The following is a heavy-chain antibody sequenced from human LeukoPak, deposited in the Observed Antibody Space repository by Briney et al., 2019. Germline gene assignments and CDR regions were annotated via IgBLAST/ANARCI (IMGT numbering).Heavy chain of an antibody. CDR1: GGSISSSSYY. D-gene: IGHD3-10*01. V-gene: IGHV4-39*07. CDR3: AREGSHYYGSGSYYNVPRFDY. CDR2: IYYSGST. Sequence: SETLSLTCTVSGGSISSSSYYWGWIRQPPGKGLEWIGGIYYSGSTYYNPSLKSRVTISVDTSKNQFSLKLSSVTAADTAVYYCAREGSHYYGSGSYYNVPRFDYWGQGTLVTVSS. J-gene: IGHJ4*02.